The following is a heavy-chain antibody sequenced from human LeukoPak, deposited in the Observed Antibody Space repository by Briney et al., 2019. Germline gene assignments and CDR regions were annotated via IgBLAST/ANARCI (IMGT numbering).Heavy chain of an antibody. Sequence: KSSETLSLTCTVSGGSISSYYWSWIRQPPGKGLEWIGYIYYSGSTNYNPSLKSRVTISVDTSKNQFSLKLSSVTAADTAVYYRARDQSGSYYYCYGMDVWGQGTTVTVSS. CDR2: IYYSGST. V-gene: IGHV4-59*01. CDR1: GGSISSYY. D-gene: IGHD1-26*01. CDR3: ARDQSGSYYYCYGMDV. J-gene: IGHJ6*02.